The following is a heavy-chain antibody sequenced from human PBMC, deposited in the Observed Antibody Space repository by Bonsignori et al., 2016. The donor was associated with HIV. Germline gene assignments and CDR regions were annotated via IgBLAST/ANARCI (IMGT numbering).Heavy chain of an antibody. CDR1: GFTFSSYS. V-gene: IGHV3-21*01. CDR3: ATFGGYDLGFNGVDY. D-gene: IGHD5-12*01. Sequence: GGSLRLSCAASGFTFSSYSMNWVRQAPGKGLEWVSSISSSSSYIYYADSVKGRFTISRDNAKNSLYLQMNSLRAEDTAVYYCATFGGYDLGFNGVDYWGQGTLVTVSS. J-gene: IGHJ4*02. CDR2: ISSSSSYI.